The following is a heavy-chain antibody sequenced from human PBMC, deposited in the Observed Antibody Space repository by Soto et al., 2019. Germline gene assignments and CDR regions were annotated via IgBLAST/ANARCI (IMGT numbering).Heavy chain of an antibody. CDR3: ARSLPGTYGAFDL. CDR1: EFTFRSYW. V-gene: IGHV3-74*01. D-gene: IGHD1-7*01. CDR2: ISGDGSST. J-gene: IGHJ3*01. Sequence: GGSLRLSCAASEFTFRSYWMHWVRQSPGKGLVWVSRISGDGSSTNYADSVKGRFTISRDNAENTVYLQIDSLRAEDTAVYYCARSLPGTYGAFDLWGQGTMVTVSS.